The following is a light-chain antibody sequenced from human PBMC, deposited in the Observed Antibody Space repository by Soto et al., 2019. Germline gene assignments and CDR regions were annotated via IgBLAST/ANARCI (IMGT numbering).Light chain of an antibody. J-gene: IGLJ2*01. Sequence: QSVLTQPPSVSGAPGQRVTISCTGSRSNIGAGYDVHWYQQLPGTAPKLLIDGNSNRPSGVPDRFSGSKSGTSASLAITGLQAEVEADYSCQSYDISLSGVVFGGGTKVTVL. CDR3: QSYDISLSGVV. V-gene: IGLV1-40*01. CDR2: GNS. CDR1: RSNIGAGYD.